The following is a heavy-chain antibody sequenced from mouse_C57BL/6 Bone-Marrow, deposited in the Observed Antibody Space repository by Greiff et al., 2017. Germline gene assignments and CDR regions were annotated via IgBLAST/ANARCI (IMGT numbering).Heavy chain of an antibody. CDR3: ARTPFITTVLDY. V-gene: IGHV5-17*01. CDR2: ISSGSSTI. D-gene: IGHD1-1*01. CDR1: GFTFSDYG. J-gene: IGHJ2*01. Sequence: DVKLVESGGGLVKPGGSLKLSCAASGFTFSDYGMHWVRQAPEKGLEWVAYISSGSSTIYYADTVKGRFTISRDNAKNTLFLQMTSLRSEDTAMYDCARTPFITTVLDYWGQGTTLTVSS.